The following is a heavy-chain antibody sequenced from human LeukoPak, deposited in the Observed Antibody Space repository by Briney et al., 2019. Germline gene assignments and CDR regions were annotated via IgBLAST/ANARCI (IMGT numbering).Heavy chain of an antibody. CDR1: GFSFSTSW. Sequence: GGSLRLSCTASGFSFSTSWMSWVRQTPGKGLEWVANIKKDGSEEYYVDSVKTRFTISRENAKNSLYLQLNSLIVEDTAVYYCARLSTSVAGGDHWGQGTLVTVSS. CDR3: ARLSTSVAGGDH. V-gene: IGHV3-7*01. CDR2: IKKDGSEE. D-gene: IGHD6-19*01. J-gene: IGHJ4*02.